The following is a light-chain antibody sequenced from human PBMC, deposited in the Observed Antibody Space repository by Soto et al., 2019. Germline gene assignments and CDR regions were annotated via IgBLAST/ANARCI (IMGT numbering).Light chain of an antibody. Sequence: EIVLTQSPGILSLSPGERATLSCRASQSVSNAFLAWYQQKPGQAPRLLVFGASTRATDVPDRFSGSGSGADFTLTISRLEPEDFAVYYCQQYGSSPPRTFGQGTQVEMK. CDR2: GAS. J-gene: IGKJ1*01. CDR3: QQYGSSPPRT. V-gene: IGKV3-20*01. CDR1: QSVSNAF.